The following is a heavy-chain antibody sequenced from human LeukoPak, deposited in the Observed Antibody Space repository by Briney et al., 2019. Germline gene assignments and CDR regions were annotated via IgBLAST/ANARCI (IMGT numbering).Heavy chain of an antibody. CDR1: GFTFSSYA. CDR2: ISGGGSKT. Sequence: GGSLRLSCAGSGFTFSSYAMSWVRQAPGKGLEWLLAISGGGSKTHFADSVKGRFNISRDNSKNTLYLQMNSLRAEDTAVYYCAKGMGLGSGDFWSGYREIDYWGQGTLVTVSS. V-gene: IGHV3-23*01. J-gene: IGHJ4*02. D-gene: IGHD3-3*01. CDR3: AKGMGLGSGDFWSGYREIDY.